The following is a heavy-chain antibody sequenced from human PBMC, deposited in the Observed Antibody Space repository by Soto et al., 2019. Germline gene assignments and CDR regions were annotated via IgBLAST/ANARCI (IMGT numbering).Heavy chain of an antibody. V-gene: IGHV3-66*01. J-gene: IGHJ6*03. CDR2: IYSGGST. CDR3: ARAVASTVTAPGGYYYMDV. D-gene: IGHD4-17*01. Sequence: GESLKISCAASGFTVSSNYMSWVRQAPGKGLEWVSVIYSGGSTYYADSVKGRFTISRDNSKNTLYLQMNSLRAEDTAVYYCARAVASTVTAPGGYYYMDVWGKGTTVTVSS. CDR1: GFTVSSNY.